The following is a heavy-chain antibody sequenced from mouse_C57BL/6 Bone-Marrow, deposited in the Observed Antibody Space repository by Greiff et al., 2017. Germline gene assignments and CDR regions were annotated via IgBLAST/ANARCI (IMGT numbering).Heavy chain of an antibody. CDR3: ARSANYYWYVDV. J-gene: IGHJ1*03. D-gene: IGHD1-2*01. V-gene: IGHV1-69*01. Sequence: QVQLQQPGAELVMPGASVKLSCKASGYTFTSYWMHWLKQRPGQGLEWIGEFDPSDSSTNYNQKFKGKSTLTVDKSSSTTYMQLSSLTSEDSAVYYCARSANYYWYVDVWGTGTTVTVSS. CDR2: FDPSDSST. CDR1: GYTFTSYW.